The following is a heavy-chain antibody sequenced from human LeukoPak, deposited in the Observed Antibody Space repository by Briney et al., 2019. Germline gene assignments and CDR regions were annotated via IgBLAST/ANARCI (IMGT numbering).Heavy chain of an antibody. CDR3: AKQRRDGYNYFDY. CDR1: GGSISSSSYY. CDR2: IYYSGST. Sequence: SETLSLTCTVSGGSISSSSYYWGWIRQPPGKGLEWIGSIYYSGSTYYNSSLRSRVTISVDTSKNQFSLKLSSVTAADTAVYYCAKQRRDGYNYFDYWGQGTLVTVSS. J-gene: IGHJ4*02. D-gene: IGHD5-24*01. V-gene: IGHV4-39*01.